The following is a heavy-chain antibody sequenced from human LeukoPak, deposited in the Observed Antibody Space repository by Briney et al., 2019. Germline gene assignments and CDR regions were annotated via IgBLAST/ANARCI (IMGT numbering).Heavy chain of an antibody. V-gene: IGHV3-30*03. D-gene: IGHD3-16*02. CDR1: GFTFSSYG. CDR3: ARNSQCDYIWGSYREYFDY. CDR2: ISYDGSNK. Sequence: PGRSLRLSCAASGFTFSSYGMHWVRQAPGKGLEWVAVISYDGSNKYYADSVKGRFTISRDNSKNTLYLQMNSLRAEDTAVYYCARNSQCDYIWGSYREYFDYWGQGTLVTVSS. J-gene: IGHJ4*02.